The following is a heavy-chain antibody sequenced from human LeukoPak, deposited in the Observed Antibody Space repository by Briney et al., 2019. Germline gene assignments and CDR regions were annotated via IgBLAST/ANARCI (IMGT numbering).Heavy chain of an antibody. CDR2: IYYSGST. D-gene: IGHD6-13*01. Sequence: SETLSLTCTVSGDSINSYYWIWIRQPPGRGLEWMGYIYYSGSTNYNPSLKSRVTISVDTSRNQLSLKVSSVPAADTAVYYCARQATAAALSYFDFWGPGALVTVSS. CDR3: ARQATAAALSYFDF. J-gene: IGHJ4*02. CDR1: GDSINSYY. V-gene: IGHV4-59*08.